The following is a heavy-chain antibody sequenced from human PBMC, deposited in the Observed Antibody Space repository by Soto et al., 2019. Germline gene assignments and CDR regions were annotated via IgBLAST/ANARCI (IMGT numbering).Heavy chain of an antibody. J-gene: IGHJ4*02. D-gene: IGHD6-13*01. CDR1: GGSFSGYY. Sequence: SETLSLTCAVYGGSFSGYYWSWIRQPPGKGLEWIGEINHSGSTNYNPSLKSRVTISVDTSKNQFSLKLSSVTAADTAVYYCARMVVYSSSFDYWGQGTLVTVSS. CDR2: INHSGST. CDR3: ARMVVYSSSFDY. V-gene: IGHV4-34*01.